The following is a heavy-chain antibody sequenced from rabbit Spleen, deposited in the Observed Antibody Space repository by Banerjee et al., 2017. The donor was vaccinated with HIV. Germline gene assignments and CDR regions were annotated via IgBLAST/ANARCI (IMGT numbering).Heavy chain of an antibody. Sequence: QQLVESGGGLVKPGAPLTLSCKASGFSFSGRYYMCWVRQAPGKGLEWIACIYAGNSGSTYSATWAKGRFTISKTSSTTVTLQMTSLTAADTATYFCARDTSTSFSTYGMDLWGPGTLVTVS. CDR2: IYAGNSGST. CDR3: ARDTSTSFSTYGMDL. D-gene: IGHD1-1*01. J-gene: IGHJ6*01. V-gene: IGHV1S40*01. CDR1: GFSFSGRYY.